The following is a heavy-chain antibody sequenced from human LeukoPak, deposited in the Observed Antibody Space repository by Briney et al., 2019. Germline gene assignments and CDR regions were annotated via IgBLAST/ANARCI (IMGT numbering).Heavy chain of an antibody. Sequence: SETLSLTCTVSGDSLSSHYWSWIRQPPGKGLEWIGYIYGSGSTHYDPSLRSRVTISEDTSKNQFSLKLTCVTAADTAVYYCARNVGWYSHDSWGQGTLVTVSS. J-gene: IGHJ4*02. CDR1: GDSLSSHY. D-gene: IGHD6-19*01. CDR2: IYGSGST. V-gene: IGHV4-59*08. CDR3: ARNVGWYSHDS.